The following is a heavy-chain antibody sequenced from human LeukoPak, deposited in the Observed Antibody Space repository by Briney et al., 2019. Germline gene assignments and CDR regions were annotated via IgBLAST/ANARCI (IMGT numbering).Heavy chain of an antibody. J-gene: IGHJ1*01. CDR1: GFTFSSFG. CDR3: ARALGTFSRL. D-gene: IGHD1-26*01. Sequence: PGGSLRLSSAVSGFTFSSFGVHWGRQAPGKGLVWVSHISGDGGTTRYADSVKGRFTISRDNAKNTLYLQMNSLRAEDTAVYYCARALGTFSRLWGRGTLVTVSS. V-gene: IGHV3-74*01. CDR2: ISGDGGTT.